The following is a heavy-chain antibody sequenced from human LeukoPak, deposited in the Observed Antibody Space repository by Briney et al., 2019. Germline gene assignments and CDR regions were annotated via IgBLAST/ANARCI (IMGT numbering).Heavy chain of an antibody. CDR2: INYDGAYT. V-gene: IGHV3-23*01. J-gene: IGHJ4*02. D-gene: IGHD3-16*01. CDR1: GFIFSNYV. CDR3: AKWGVDKGEWRHYVDY. Sequence: GGSLRLSCAASGFIFSNYVMSWVRQAPGKGLEWVSSINYDGAYTNYADSVNGRFTISRDNSKNTLYMQMNSLRAEDTAIYYCAKWGVDKGEWRHYVDYWGQGRLVIVSS.